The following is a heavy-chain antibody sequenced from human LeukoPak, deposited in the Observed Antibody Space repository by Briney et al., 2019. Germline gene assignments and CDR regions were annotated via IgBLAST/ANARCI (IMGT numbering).Heavy chain of an antibody. CDR1: GGTFSGYA. CDR3: ARDRKVWDCSGGSCYGFDY. V-gene: IGHV1-69*04. CDR2: IIPILGIA. Sequence: ASVKVSSKASGGTFSGYAISWVRQAPGQGLEWMGRIIPILGIANYAQKFQGRVTITADKSTSTAYMELSSLRSEDTAVYYCARDRKVWDCSGGSCYGFDYWGQGTLVTVSS. J-gene: IGHJ4*02. D-gene: IGHD2-15*01.